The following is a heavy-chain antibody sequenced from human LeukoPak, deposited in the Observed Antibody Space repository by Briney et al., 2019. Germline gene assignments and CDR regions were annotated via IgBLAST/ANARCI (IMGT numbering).Heavy chain of an antibody. CDR1: GFTFSSYA. J-gene: IGHJ4*02. D-gene: IGHD3-10*01. V-gene: IGHV3-7*01. CDR3: AREGSGPRRVDY. CDR2: IKQDGSEK. Sequence: GGSLRLSCAASGFTFSSYAMSWVRQAPGKGLEWVANIKQDGSEKYYVDSVKGRFTISRDNAKNSLYLQMNSLRAEDTAVYYCAREGSGPRRVDYWGQGTLVTVSS.